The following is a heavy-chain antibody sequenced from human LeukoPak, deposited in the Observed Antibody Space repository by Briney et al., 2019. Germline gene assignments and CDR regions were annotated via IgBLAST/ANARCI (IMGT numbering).Heavy chain of an antibody. D-gene: IGHD4/OR15-4a*01. CDR1: GFTFSDHY. Sequence: SGGSLRLSCAASGFTFSDHYIVWVRQAPGKGLEWVGRARNRGNGYTTQYAASVKGRFTFSRDDSENTVYLQMNSLKTEDTAVYFCARIMRVDYGTYYFDYWGQGTLVTVSS. CDR3: ARIMRVDYGTYYFDY. V-gene: IGHV3-72*01. J-gene: IGHJ4*02. CDR2: ARNRGNGYTT.